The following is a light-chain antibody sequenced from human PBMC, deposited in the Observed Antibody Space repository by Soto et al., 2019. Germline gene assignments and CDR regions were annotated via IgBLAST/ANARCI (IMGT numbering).Light chain of an antibody. J-gene: IGLJ1*01. CDR2: DVS. V-gene: IGLV2-18*02. CDR1: SRDVGTYNR. CDR3: SSYTSTSTYV. Sequence: QSVLTQPPSVSGSPGQSVAISCTGTSRDVGTYNRVSWYQQPPGTAPRLMIYDVSNRPSGVPDRFSGSKSGNTASLTISGLQAEDEADYYCSSYTSTSTYVFGTGT.